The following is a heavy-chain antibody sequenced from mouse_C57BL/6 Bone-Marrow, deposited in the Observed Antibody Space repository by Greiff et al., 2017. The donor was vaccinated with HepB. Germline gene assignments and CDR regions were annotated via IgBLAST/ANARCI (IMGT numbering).Heavy chain of an antibody. J-gene: IGHJ4*01. CDR2: IYPRSGNT. D-gene: IGHD1-1*02. CDR1: GYTFTSYG. CDR3: ARGWEGYYAMDY. V-gene: IGHV1-81*01. Sequence: QVQLKESGAELARPGASVKLSCKASGYTFTSYGISWVKQRTGQGLEWIGEIYPRSGNTYYNEKFKGKATLTADKSSSTAYMELRSLTSEDSAVYFCARGWEGYYAMDYWGQGTSVTVSS.